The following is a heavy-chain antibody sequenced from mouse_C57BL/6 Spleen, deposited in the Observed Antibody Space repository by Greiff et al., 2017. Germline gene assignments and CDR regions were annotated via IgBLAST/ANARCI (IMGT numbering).Heavy chain of an antibody. J-gene: IGHJ3*01. CDR3: ARGELRRGAWFAY. Sequence: EVKLVESGGGLVKPGGSLKLSCAASGFTFSDYGMHWVRQAPEKGLEWVAYISSGSSTIYYADTVKGRFTISRDNAKNTLFLQMPSLRSEDTAMYYCARGELRRGAWFAYWGQGTLVTVSA. CDR2: ISSGSSTI. V-gene: IGHV5-17*01. D-gene: IGHD2-4*01. CDR1: GFTFSDYG.